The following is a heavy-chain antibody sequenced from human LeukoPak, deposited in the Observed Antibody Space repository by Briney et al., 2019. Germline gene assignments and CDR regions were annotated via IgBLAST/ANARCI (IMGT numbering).Heavy chain of an antibody. J-gene: IGHJ4*02. V-gene: IGHV4-38-2*02. D-gene: IGHD3-22*01. Sequence: PSETLSLTCTVSGYSISSGYYWGWIRQPPGKGLEWIGRIYHSGSTYYNPSLKSRVTISVDTSKNQFSLKMNSVTAADTAVYSCARLHYYDSSGYYGAKTEFDYWGQGTLVTVSS. CDR2: IYHSGST. CDR1: GYSISSGYY. CDR3: ARLHYYDSSGYYGAKTEFDY.